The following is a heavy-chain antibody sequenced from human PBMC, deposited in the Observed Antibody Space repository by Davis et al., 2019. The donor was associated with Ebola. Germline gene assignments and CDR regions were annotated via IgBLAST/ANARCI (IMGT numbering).Heavy chain of an antibody. CDR3: ARDPRPHKAAPGTTWFGP. CDR1: GFTLSNYG. CDR2: LWYDGSNT. Sequence: PGGSLRLSCAASGFTLSNYGMHWVRQAPGKGLEWVAVLWYDGSNTYYADSVRGRFTVSRDNSKNTLYLEMNSLRAEDTAVYFCARDPRPHKAAPGTTWFGPWGQGTLVTVSS. D-gene: IGHD1-1*01. J-gene: IGHJ5*02. V-gene: IGHV3-33*01.